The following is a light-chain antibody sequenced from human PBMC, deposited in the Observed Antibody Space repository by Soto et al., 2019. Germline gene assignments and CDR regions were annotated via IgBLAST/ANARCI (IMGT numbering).Light chain of an antibody. CDR3: QQYIDSPRT. V-gene: IGKV3-20*01. Sequence: EIVLTQSPGTLALSLGDGATLSCRASQTVNRNYLAWYHQKPGQPPRLLIYGVSNRVTGVPDRFSGGGSGTEFTLTIVSLEPDDFGTYYCQQYIDSPRTFGQGTRVEVK. J-gene: IGKJ1*01. CDR2: GVS. CDR1: QTVNRNY.